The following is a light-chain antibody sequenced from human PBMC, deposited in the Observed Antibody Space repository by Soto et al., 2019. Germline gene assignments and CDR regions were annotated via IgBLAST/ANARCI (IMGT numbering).Light chain of an antibody. CDR3: QAWDSSTGGV. CDR2: QDS. V-gene: IGLV3-1*01. Sequence: SYELTQPPSVSVSPGQTASITCSGDKLGDKYACWYQQKPGQSPVLVIYQDSKRPSGIPERFSGSNSGNTATLTISGTQAMDEADYYCQAWDSSTGGVFGGGTKL. J-gene: IGLJ2*01. CDR1: KLGDKY.